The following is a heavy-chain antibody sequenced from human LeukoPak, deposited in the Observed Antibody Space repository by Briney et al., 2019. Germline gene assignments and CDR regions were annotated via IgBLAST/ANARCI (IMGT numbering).Heavy chain of an antibody. D-gene: IGHD2-2*01. V-gene: IGHV4-39*01. CDR1: GGSISSSSYY. CDR3: ASLYCRSTSCHYFDY. CDR2: IYYSGST. J-gene: IGHJ4*02. Sequence: PSETLSLTCTVSGGSISSSSYYWGWMRPPPGKGLEWIGSIYYSGSTYYNPSLKSRVTIYVDTSKNPLSLKLSPVTAEDTAVYYCASLYCRSTSCHYFDYWGQGTLVTVSS.